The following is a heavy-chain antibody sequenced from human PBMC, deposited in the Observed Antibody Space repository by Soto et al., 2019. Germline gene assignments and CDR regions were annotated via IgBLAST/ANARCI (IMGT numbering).Heavy chain of an antibody. CDR2: ISHDGTKT. D-gene: IGHD5-18*01. J-gene: IGHJ6*02. CDR3: AKDRRDGYNTRSRCYGVDV. V-gene: IGHV3-30*18. CDR1: GFNFGAYG. Sequence: GGSLRLSCEASGFNFGAYGMHWVRQAPGKGLEWVAVISHDGTKTYYSDSVKGRFTVSRDNSKNMLYVQMVSLRPDDTAVYSCAKDRRDGYNTRSRCYGVDVWGQGTRVTVSS.